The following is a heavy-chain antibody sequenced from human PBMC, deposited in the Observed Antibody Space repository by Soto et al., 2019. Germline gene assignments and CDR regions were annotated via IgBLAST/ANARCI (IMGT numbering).Heavy chain of an antibody. Sequence: GGSLRLSCAASGFTFDDYAMHRVRQAPGKGLEWVSGISWNSGSIGYADSVKGRFTISRDNAKNSLYLQMNSLRAEDTALYYCAKGPIGVVVTLDYFDYWGQGTLVTVSS. V-gene: IGHV3-9*01. CDR2: ISWNSGSI. CDR1: GFTFDDYA. CDR3: AKGPIGVVVTLDYFDY. D-gene: IGHD3-22*01. J-gene: IGHJ4*02.